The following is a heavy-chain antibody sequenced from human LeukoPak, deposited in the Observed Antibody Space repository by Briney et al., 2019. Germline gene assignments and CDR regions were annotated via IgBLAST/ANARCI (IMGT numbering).Heavy chain of an antibody. J-gene: IGHJ6*03. CDR2: MNPNSGNT. CDR3: ARGMRRFPYYYYYMDV. D-gene: IGHD3-10*01. CDR1: GYTFTGYY. Sequence: ASVKVSCKASGYTFTGYYMHWVRQATGQGLEWMGWMNPNSGNTGYAQKFQGRVTITRNTSISTAYMELSSLRSEDTAVYYCARGMRRFPYYYYYMDVWGKGTTVTVSS. V-gene: IGHV1-8*03.